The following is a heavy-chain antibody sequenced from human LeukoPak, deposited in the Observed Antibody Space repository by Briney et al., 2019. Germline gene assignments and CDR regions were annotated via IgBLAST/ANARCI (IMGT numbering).Heavy chain of an antibody. CDR1: GGTFSSYT. V-gene: IGHV1-69*02. CDR2: IIPILGIA. Sequence: SVKVSCKASGGTFSSYTISWVRQAPGQGPEWMGRIIPILGIANYAQKFQGRVTITADKSTSTAYMELSSLRSEDTAVYYCARTGTGTTSPPWFDPWGQGTLVTVSS. CDR3: ARTGTGTTSPPWFDP. D-gene: IGHD1-7*01. J-gene: IGHJ5*02.